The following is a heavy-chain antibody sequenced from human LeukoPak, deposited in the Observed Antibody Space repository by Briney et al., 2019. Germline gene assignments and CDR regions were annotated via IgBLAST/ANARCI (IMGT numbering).Heavy chain of an antibody. D-gene: IGHD6-19*01. V-gene: IGHV3-74*01. Sequence: PGGSLRLSCAASGFTFSDYWMHWVRQAPGKGLVWVSRINSDGSSTSYADSVKGRFTVSRDNAKNTLHLQMNSLRAEDTAVYYCASEPYSGYSSGWSDYWGQGTLVTVSS. CDR3: ASEPYSGYSSGWSDY. CDR1: GFTFSDYW. CDR2: INSDGSST. J-gene: IGHJ4*02.